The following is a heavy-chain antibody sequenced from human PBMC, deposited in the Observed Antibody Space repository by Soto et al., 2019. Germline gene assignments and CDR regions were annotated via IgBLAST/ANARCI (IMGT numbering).Heavy chain of an antibody. Sequence: QVHLVQSGAEVKKPGASVKVSCKASGYSFTGNSMHWVRQAPGQGLEWMGWINPNNGGTNDAQKFLGSVTMTRETSIRTAYMGMSRLRADDTAVYYCAMQSGGVVYWGQGTLVTVSS. V-gene: IGHV1-2*02. CDR2: INPNNGGT. J-gene: IGHJ4*02. CDR1: GYSFTGNS. CDR3: AMQSGGVVY. D-gene: IGHD3-3*01.